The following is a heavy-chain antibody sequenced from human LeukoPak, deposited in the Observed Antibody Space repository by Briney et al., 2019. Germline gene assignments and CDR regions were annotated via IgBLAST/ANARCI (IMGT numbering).Heavy chain of an antibody. CDR2: ISYDGSNK. J-gene: IGHJ4*02. CDR3: ARALIAAAGSDLEFLDH. CDR1: GFTFSSYA. V-gene: IGHV3-30-3*01. D-gene: IGHD6-13*01. Sequence: GGSLRLSCAASGFTFSSYAMHWVRQAPGKGLEWVAVISYDGSNKYYADSVKGRFTISRDNSKNTLYLQMNSLRAEDTAVYYCARALIAAAGSDLEFLDHWGQGTLVTVSS.